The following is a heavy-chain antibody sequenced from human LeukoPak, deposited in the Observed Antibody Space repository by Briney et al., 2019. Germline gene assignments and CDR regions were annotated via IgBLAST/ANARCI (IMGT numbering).Heavy chain of an antibody. CDR1: GGSISSSSYY. V-gene: IGHV4-39*01. Sequence: PSETLSLTCTVSGGSISSSSYYWGWIRQPPGKGLEWIGSIYYSGSTYYNPSLKSRVTISVDTSKNQFSLKLSSVTVADTAVYYCARHAYDSSGYYVVPDYWGQGTLVTVSS. CDR3: ARHAYDSSGYYVVPDY. J-gene: IGHJ4*02. D-gene: IGHD3-22*01. CDR2: IYYSGST.